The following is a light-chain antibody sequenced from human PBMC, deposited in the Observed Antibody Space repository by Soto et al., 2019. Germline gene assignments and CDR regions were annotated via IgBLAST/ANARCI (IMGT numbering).Light chain of an antibody. Sequence: ETVLTQSPGTLSLSPGERATLSCRTSQRVSSSYLAWYQQKPGQAPRLLIYGASSRATGIPDRFSGSGSGTDFTLPISRLEPEDFAVYYCQQYGSSSMYTFGQGTKLEIK. J-gene: IGKJ2*01. CDR2: GAS. V-gene: IGKV3-20*01. CDR1: QRVSSSY. CDR3: QQYGSSSMYT.